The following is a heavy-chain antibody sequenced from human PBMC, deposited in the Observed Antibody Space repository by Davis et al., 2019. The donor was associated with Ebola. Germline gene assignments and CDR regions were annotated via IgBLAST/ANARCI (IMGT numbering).Heavy chain of an antibody. Sequence: SVKVSCKASGCTFSSYAISWVRQAPGQGLEWMGRIIPILGIANYAQKFQGRVTITADKSTSTAYMELSSLRSEDTAMYYCARTIEMAPLWGMDVWGQGTTVTVSS. J-gene: IGHJ6*02. CDR2: IIPILGIA. D-gene: IGHD5-24*01. V-gene: IGHV1-69*04. CDR1: GCTFSSYA. CDR3: ARTIEMAPLWGMDV.